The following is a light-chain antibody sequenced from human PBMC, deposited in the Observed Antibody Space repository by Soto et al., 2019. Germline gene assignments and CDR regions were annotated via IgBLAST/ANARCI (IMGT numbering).Light chain of an antibody. V-gene: IGKV1-12*01. CDR3: QQLNNYPRT. J-gene: IGKJ1*01. CDR2: TAS. Sequence: DIQMTQSPSSVSASVGDRVTITCRASQGIDSWLAWYQQKPGKAPKLLISTASTLQSGVPSRFSGSGSGTEFTLTISSLQPEDFATYYCQQLNNYPRTFGQGTKVEIK. CDR1: QGIDSW.